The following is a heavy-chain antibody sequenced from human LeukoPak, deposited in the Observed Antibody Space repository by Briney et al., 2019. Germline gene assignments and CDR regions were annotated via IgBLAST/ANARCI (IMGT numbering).Heavy chain of an antibody. CDR3: ATGRSGYGYVIDS. D-gene: IGHD5-18*01. Sequence: ASVKVSCKVSGYTLTELSLHWVRQALGKGLEWMGGFDPEDDETIYAQKFQGRVTLTEDTSTDTAHMELSSPRSEDTAVYYCATGRSGYGYVIDSWGQGTLVTVSS. CDR2: FDPEDDET. CDR1: GYTLTELS. J-gene: IGHJ4*02. V-gene: IGHV1-24*01.